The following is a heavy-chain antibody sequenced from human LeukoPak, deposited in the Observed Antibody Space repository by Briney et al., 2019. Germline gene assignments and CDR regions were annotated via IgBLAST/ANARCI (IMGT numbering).Heavy chain of an antibody. CDR3: AKAGRSGWYPGWPFDI. V-gene: IGHV3-23*01. CDR1: GFTFLTYA. D-gene: IGHD6-19*01. CDR2: IRDSGAST. J-gene: IGHJ3*02. Sequence: PGGSLRLSCAASGFTFLTYAMSWVRQAPGKGLQWVSVIRDSGASTYYADSVKGRFTISRDNSKNTLYLQMYSLRAEDTAVYYCAKAGRSGWYPGWPFDIWGQGTMVTVSS.